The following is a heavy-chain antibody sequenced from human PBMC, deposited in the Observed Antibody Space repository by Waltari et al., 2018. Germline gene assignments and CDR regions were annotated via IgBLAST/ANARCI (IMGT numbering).Heavy chain of an antibody. V-gene: IGHV3-33*01. J-gene: IGHJ4*02. CDR1: GFTFSTYS. CDR3: ARSMPTIAAADW. Sequence: GFTFSTYSMHWVRQAPGKGLEWVAVIWYDGGNKYYADSVKGRFTISRDNSKHTLHLQMNSLRAEDTAVYYCARSMPTIAAADWWGQGTLVTVSP. CDR2: IWYDGGNK. D-gene: IGHD6-13*01.